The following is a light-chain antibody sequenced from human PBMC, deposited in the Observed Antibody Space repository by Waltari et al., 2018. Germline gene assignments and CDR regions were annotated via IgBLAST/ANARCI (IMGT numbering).Light chain of an antibody. CDR1: QSVRSY. CDR2: DAS. J-gene: IGKJ5*01. CDR3: QQHSNLIT. Sequence: EIVLTQSPATLSLSPGETTTLSCRASQSVRSYLAWYQHKPGQAPRLLIYDASNRATGIPARFSGSGSGTDFTLTISSLEPEDFAVYYCQQHSNLITFGQGTRLEIK. V-gene: IGKV3-11*01.